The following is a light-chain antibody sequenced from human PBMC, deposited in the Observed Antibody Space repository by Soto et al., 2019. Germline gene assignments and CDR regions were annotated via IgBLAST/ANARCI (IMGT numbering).Light chain of an antibody. V-gene: IGKV3-11*01. CDR2: EAS. CDR1: QTVSSS. Sequence: EIVLTQSPATLSLSPGERATLSCRASQTVSSSLAWYQQKPGQAPRLLIYEASNRATGIPARFSGSGYGADFTLSISSLEPEDFALYYCQQQINWPLTFGGGTKVEIK. CDR3: QQQINWPLT. J-gene: IGKJ4*01.